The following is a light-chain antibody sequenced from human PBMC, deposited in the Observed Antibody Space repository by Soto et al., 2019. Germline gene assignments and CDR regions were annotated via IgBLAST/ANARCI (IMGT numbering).Light chain of an antibody. V-gene: IGLV2-14*03. Sequence: QSALTQPASVSGSPGQSITISCTGTSSDVGDDNYVSWYQQHPGKAPKLMIYDVSNRPSGVSDRFSGSKSGNTASLTISGLQAEDEADYYCSSFRISSSLVLFGGGTTLTVL. CDR2: DVS. J-gene: IGLJ2*01. CDR3: SSFRISSSLVL. CDR1: SSDVGDDNY.